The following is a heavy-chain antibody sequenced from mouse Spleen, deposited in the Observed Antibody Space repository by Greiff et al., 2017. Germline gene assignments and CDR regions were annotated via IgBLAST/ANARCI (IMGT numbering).Heavy chain of an antibody. J-gene: IGHJ4*01. D-gene: IGHD2-14*01. CDR1: GYTFTEYT. CDR3: ARHDRIGRYDGPAMDY. V-gene: IGHV1-62-2*01. CDR2: FYPGSGSI. Sequence: QVHVKQSGAELVKPGASVKLSCKASGYTFTEYTIHWVKQRSGQGLEWIGWFYPGSGSIKYNEKFKDKATLTADKSSSTVYMELSRLTSEDSAVYFCARHDRIGRYDGPAMDYWGQGTSVTVSS.